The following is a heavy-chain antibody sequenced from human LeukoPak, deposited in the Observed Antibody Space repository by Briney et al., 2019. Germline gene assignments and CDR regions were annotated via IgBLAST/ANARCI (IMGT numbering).Heavy chain of an antibody. J-gene: IGHJ4*02. CDR1: AYSISSGYY. D-gene: IGHD5-18*01. CDR3: ARGSSGYSYGFNLNFDY. V-gene: IGHV4-38-2*02. CDR2: IYHSGST. Sequence: SETLSLTCTVSAYSISSGYYWGWIRQPPGKGLEWIGSIYHSGSTYYNPSLKSRVTISVDTSKNQFSLKLSSVTAADTAVYYCARGSSGYSYGFNLNFDYWGQGTLVTASS.